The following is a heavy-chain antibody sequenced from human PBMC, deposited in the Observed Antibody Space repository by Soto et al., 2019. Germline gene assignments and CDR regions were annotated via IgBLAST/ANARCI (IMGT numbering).Heavy chain of an antibody. CDR3: ARAKRFGERPWAGMDV. J-gene: IGHJ6*02. V-gene: IGHV1-69*01. CDR2: LIPILGPP. Sequence: QVQLAQSGAEVKKPGSSVKVSCKASGGIFSSYDISWVRQAPGQGLEWMGGLIPILGPPNYAQEFQGRVTITADESTNTAYMELTSLRSEDTAIYYCARAKRFGERPWAGMDVWGQGTSVTVSS. CDR1: GGIFSSYD. D-gene: IGHD3-10*01.